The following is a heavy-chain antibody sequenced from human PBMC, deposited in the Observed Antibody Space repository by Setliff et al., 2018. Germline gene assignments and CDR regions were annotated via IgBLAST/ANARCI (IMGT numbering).Heavy chain of an antibody. Sequence: SETLSLTCTVSGGSISRSSYYWGWIRQPPGKGLEWIGSIYHTGTTYYNPSLKSRATISVDTSKNQFSLRLSSVTAADTAVYFCARDYGPNDYWGQGSLVTVSS. CDR1: GGSISRSSYY. D-gene: IGHD3-16*01. CDR3: ARDYGPNDY. V-gene: IGHV4-39*07. J-gene: IGHJ4*02. CDR2: IYHTGTT.